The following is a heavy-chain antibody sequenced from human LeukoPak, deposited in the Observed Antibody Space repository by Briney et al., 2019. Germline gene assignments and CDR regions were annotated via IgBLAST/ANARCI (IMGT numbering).Heavy chain of an antibody. Sequence: GGSLRLSCAASGFTVRNNYMSWVRQAPGKGLEWVSVIYSGGSTYYADSVKGRFTISRDNSKNTLYLQMNSLRAEHTAVYYCAKAAGKKLATPYWGQGTLVTVSS. CDR3: AKAAGKKLATPY. CDR2: IYSGGST. V-gene: IGHV3-66*01. D-gene: IGHD5-24*01. CDR1: GFTVRNNY. J-gene: IGHJ4*02.